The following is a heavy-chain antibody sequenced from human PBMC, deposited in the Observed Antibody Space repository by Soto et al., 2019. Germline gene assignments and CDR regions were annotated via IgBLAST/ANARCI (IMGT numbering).Heavy chain of an antibody. Sequence: GASVKVSCKVSGYTLTELSMHWVRQAPGKGLEWMGGFDPEDGETIYAQKFQGRVTMTEDTSTDTAYMELSSLRSEDTAVYYCATDLPPHRFIRYFDWFGPWGQGTLVTSPQ. CDR3: ATDLPPHRFIRYFDWFGP. D-gene: IGHD3-9*01. CDR2: FDPEDGET. CDR1: GYTLTELS. V-gene: IGHV1-24*01. J-gene: IGHJ5*02.